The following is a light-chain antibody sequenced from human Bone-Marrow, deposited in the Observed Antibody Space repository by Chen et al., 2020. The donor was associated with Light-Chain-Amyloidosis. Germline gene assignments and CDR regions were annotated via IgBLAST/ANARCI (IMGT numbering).Light chain of an antibody. CDR3: QSADSSGTYEVI. CDR1: DLPTKY. Sequence: SYELTQPPSVSVSPGQMARITCSGDDLPTKYAYWYQQKPGQAPVLVTHRDTERPSGISERFSGSSSGTTATLTISGVQAEDEADYHCQSADSSGTYEVICGGGTELAVL. CDR2: RDT. J-gene: IGLJ2*01. V-gene: IGLV3-25*03.